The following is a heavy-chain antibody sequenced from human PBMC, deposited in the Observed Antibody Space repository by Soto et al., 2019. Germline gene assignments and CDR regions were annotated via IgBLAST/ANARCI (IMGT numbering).Heavy chain of an antibody. CDR1: GGSYSGYY. J-gene: IGHJ6*02. Sequence: SETLSLTCAVYGGSYSGYYWSWIRQPPGKGLEWIGEINHSRSTNYNPSLKSRVTISVDPSKSQFSLKLSSVTAADTAVYYCARSPGNYEEAYYYAMDVWGQGNTVTVSS. CDR3: ARSPGNYEEAYYYAMDV. D-gene: IGHD4-4*01. V-gene: IGHV4-34*01. CDR2: INHSRST.